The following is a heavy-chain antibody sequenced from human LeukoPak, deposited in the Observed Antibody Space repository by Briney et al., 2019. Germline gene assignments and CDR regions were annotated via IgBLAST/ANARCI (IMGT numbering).Heavy chain of an antibody. CDR1: GGTFSSYA. CDR3: ASGGYYDSSGYYEGEFDY. J-gene: IGHJ4*02. V-gene: IGHV1-69*04. D-gene: IGHD3-22*01. Sequence: SVKVSCKASGGTFSSYAISWVRQAPGQGLEWMGRIIPIFGIANYAQKFQGRVTITADKSTSTAYMALSSLRSEDTAVYYCASGGYYDSSGYYEGEFDYWGQGTLVTVSS. CDR2: IIPIFGIA.